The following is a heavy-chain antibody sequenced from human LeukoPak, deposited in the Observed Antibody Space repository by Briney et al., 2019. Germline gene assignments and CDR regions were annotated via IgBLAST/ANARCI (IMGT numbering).Heavy chain of an antibody. D-gene: IGHD6-19*01. CDR1: GYTFIDYY. J-gene: IGHJ3*02. Sequence: ASVKVSCKASGYTFIDYYMHWMRQAPGQGLEWLGWINPNNGGTNYAQKFQGRVTMTRDTSISTAYMELSRLTSDDTAVYYCARRVAVARRDAFDIWGQGTMVTVSS. CDR3: ARRVAVARRDAFDI. CDR2: INPNNGGT. V-gene: IGHV1-2*02.